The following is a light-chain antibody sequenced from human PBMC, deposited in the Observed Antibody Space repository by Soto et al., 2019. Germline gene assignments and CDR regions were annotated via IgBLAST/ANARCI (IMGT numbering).Light chain of an antibody. CDR2: FAS. V-gene: IGKV3-20*01. J-gene: IGKJ2*01. Sequence: EIVLTQSPGTLSLSPGERATLSCRASQSVSSNYLAWYQQKPGQAPRLLIYFASSRATGIPDRFSGSGSETDVTLTISRLEPEDFAVYSCQQHGSSPPYTFGQGTKLEIK. CDR1: QSVSSNY. CDR3: QQHGSSPPYT.